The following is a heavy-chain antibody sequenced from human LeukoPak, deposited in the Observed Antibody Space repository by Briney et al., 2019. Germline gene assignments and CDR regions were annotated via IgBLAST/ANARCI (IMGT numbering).Heavy chain of an antibody. CDR3: ARAASIAARPSYYYGMDV. J-gene: IGHJ6*02. CDR2: ITPMFGTA. Sequence: GASVKVSCKASGGTFSSYAINWVRQAPGQGLEWMGGITPMFGTAKYAQKFQGRVTITADESTSTAYMELSSLGSEDTAVYYCARAASIAARPSYYYGMDVWGQGTTVTVSS. CDR1: GGTFSSYA. V-gene: IGHV1-69*13. D-gene: IGHD6-6*01.